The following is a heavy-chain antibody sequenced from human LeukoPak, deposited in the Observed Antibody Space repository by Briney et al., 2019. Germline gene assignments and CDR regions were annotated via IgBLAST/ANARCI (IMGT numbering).Heavy chain of an antibody. CDR3: ARGRYSSGWYSESWFDP. CDR1: GYTFTSYD. CDR2: IKPNSGDT. J-gene: IGHJ5*02. D-gene: IGHD6-13*01. Sequence: ASVKVSCKASGYTFTSYDINWVRQATGQGLEWMGWIKPNSGDTGYAQRFQGRVTMTRDTSISTAHMELSSLRSEDTAVYYCARGRYSSGWYSESWFDPWGRGTLVSVSS. V-gene: IGHV1-8*01.